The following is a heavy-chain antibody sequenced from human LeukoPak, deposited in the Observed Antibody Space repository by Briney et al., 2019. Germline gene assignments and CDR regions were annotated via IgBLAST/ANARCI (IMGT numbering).Heavy chain of an antibody. V-gene: IGHV4-59*01. J-gene: IGHJ4*02. CDR2: LYYRGNT. CDR3: ARVRLVGYDILTGYYSFDY. D-gene: IGHD3-9*01. CDR1: GRSISTYS. Sequence: SETLSLTCTVSGRSISTYSWSWIRQPPGKGLECIGDLYYRGNTNYHPYLKSRVTISVDTSKNQFSLKLSSVTAADTAVYYCARVRLVGYDILTGYYSFDYWGQGTLVTVSS.